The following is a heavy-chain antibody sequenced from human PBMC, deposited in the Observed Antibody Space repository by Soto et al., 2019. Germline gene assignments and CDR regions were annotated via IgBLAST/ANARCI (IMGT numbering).Heavy chain of an antibody. CDR1: GFTFSSYS. D-gene: IGHD3-9*01. Sequence: EVQLVESGGGLVQPGGSLRLSCAASGFTFSSYSMNWVRQAPGKGLEWVSYISSSSSTIYYADSVKGRFTISRDNAKNSLDLQMNSLRDEDTAVYYCARLTPSYGMDVWGQGTTVTVSS. J-gene: IGHJ6*02. V-gene: IGHV3-48*02. CDR3: ARLTPSYGMDV. CDR2: ISSSSSTI.